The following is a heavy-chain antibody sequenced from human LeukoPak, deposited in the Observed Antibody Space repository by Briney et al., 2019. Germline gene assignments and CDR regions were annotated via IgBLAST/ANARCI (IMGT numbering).Heavy chain of an antibody. CDR3: ARDQEAFDY. V-gene: IGHV1-46*01. CDR2: IYPRDGST. Sequence: ASVKVSCKASGYSFTSNYIHWVRQAPGEGLEWMGMIYPRDGSTSYAQKFQGRVTVTRDTSTSTVHMELSGLRSEDTAVYYCARDQEAFDYWGQGTLVTVSS. J-gene: IGHJ4*02. CDR1: GYSFTSNY.